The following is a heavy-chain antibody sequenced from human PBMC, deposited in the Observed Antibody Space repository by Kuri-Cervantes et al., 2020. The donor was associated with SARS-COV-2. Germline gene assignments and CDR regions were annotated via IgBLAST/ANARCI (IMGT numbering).Heavy chain of an antibody. V-gene: IGHV1-18*04. D-gene: IGHD1-26*01. CDR1: GYIFNSFG. CDR3: ARVKAVVGATELRHDRLGLDY. CDR2: INTYNGDT. J-gene: IGHJ4*02. Sequence: ASVKVSCKASGYIFNSFGITWVRQAPGQGLEWMGWINTYNGDTEYAQKFQGRVTMTTDTLRTTAFMELRSLRSDDTAVYYCARVKAVVGATELRHDRLGLDYWGQGTLVTVSS.